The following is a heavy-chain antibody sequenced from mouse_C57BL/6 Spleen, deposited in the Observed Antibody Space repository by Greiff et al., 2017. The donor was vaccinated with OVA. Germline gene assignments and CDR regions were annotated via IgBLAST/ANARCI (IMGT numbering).Heavy chain of an antibody. Sequence: VQLQQPGAELVKPGASVKMSCKASGYTFTSYWITWVKQRPGQGLEWIGDIYPGSGSTNYNEKFKSKATLTVDTSSSTAYMQLSSLTSEDSAVYYCARYPGDYDDAMDYWGQGTSVTVSS. V-gene: IGHV1-55*01. J-gene: IGHJ4*01. CDR1: GYTFTSYW. CDR2: IYPGSGST. CDR3: ARYPGDYDDAMDY. D-gene: IGHD2-4*01.